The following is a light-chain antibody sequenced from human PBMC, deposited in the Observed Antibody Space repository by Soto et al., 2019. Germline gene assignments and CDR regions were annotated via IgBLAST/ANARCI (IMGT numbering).Light chain of an antibody. V-gene: IGKV3-20*01. CDR3: QQYIISPPGFT. Sequence: EIVLTQSPGTLSLFPGERATLSCRASQSVSSTYFAWYRQKPGQPPSLLIYGASNRATGVPDRFSGSGSGPDFTLTISRLEPEDFAEYYCQQYIISPPGFTFGPGTTVEIK. CDR2: GAS. CDR1: QSVSSTY. J-gene: IGKJ3*01.